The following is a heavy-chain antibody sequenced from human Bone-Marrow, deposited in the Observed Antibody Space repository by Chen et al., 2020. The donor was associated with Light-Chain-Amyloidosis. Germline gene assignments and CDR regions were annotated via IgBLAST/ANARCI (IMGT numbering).Heavy chain of an antibody. D-gene: IGHD3-22*01. CDR2: IYYSGST. V-gene: IGHV4-31*03. CDR1: GGSISSGGYY. Sequence: QVQLQESGPGLVKPSQTLSLTCTVSGGSISSGGYYWSWIRQHPGKGLEWIGYIYYSGSTYYTPSIKSRVTISVDTSKNQFSLKLSSVTAADTAVYYCARGRDYYDSSGYSYYLDYWGQGTLVTVSS. CDR3: ARGRDYYDSSGYSYYLDY. J-gene: IGHJ4*02.